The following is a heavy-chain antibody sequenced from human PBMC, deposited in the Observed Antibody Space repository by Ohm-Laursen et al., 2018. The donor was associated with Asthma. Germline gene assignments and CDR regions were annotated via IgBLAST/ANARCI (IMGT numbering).Heavy chain of an antibody. D-gene: IGHD2-15*01. V-gene: IGHV1-18*01. CDR3: ARVGDCSGGSCYSAPSVYYYYGMDV. Sequence: ASVKVSCKASGYTFTSYGISWVRQAPGQGLEWMGRISAYNGNTNYAQKLQGRVTMTTDTSTSTAYMELRSLRSDDTAVYYSARVGDCSGGSCYSAPSVYYYYGMDVWGQGTTVTVSS. J-gene: IGHJ6*02. CDR1: GYTFTSYG. CDR2: ISAYNGNT.